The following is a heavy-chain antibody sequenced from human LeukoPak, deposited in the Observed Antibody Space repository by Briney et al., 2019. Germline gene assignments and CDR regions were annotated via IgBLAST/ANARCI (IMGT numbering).Heavy chain of an antibody. D-gene: IGHD6-13*01. Sequence: ASVKVSCKASGYTITDYYIHWVRQAPGQGLEWMGWINPNSGGTNYAQKFQVRGTMTRDTSISTAYMELSRLRSDDTAVYYCARSAESSSWVEFDYWGQGTLVTVSS. J-gene: IGHJ4*02. CDR1: GYTITDYY. CDR2: INPNSGGT. V-gene: IGHV1-2*02. CDR3: ARSAESSSWVEFDY.